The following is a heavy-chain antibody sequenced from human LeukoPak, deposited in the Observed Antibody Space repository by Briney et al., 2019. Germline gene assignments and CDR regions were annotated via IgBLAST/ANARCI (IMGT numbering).Heavy chain of an antibody. V-gene: IGHV3-48*03. Sequence: PGGSLRLSCAASGFTFSSYEMNWVRQAPGKGLEWVSYISSSGSTIYYADSVKGRFTISRDNAKNSLYLQMNSLRAEDTAVYYCAGGGRITMIFDYWGQGTLVTVSS. CDR3: AGGGRITMIFDY. D-gene: IGHD3-22*01. CDR2: ISSSGSTI. J-gene: IGHJ4*02. CDR1: GFTFSSYE.